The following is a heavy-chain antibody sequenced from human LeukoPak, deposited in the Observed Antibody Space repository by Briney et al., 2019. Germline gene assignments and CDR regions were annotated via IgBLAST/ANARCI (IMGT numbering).Heavy chain of an antibody. CDR2: IKQDGSEK. D-gene: IGHD6-13*01. CDR3: ARDQRFRKVFGSSWLFDY. CDR1: GFTFSSYW. V-gene: IGHV3-7*01. Sequence: GGSLRLSCAASGFTFSSYWMSWVRQAPGKGLEWVANIKQDGSEKYYVDSVKGRFTISRDNAKNSLYLQMNSLRAEDTAVYYCARDQRFRKVFGSSWLFDYWGQGTLVTVSS. J-gene: IGHJ4*02.